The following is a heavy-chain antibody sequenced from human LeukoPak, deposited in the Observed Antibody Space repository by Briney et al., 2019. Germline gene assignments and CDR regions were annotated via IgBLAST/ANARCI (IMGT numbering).Heavy chain of an antibody. CDR1: GYTFTSYG. Sequence: ASVKVSCKASGYTFTSYGISWVRQAPGQGLEWMGWISAYNGNTNDAQKLQGRVTMTTDTSTSTAYMELRSLRSDDTAVYYCARGEMATIIFRFDYWGQGTLVTVSS. CDR2: ISAYNGNT. CDR3: ARGEMATIIFRFDY. J-gene: IGHJ4*02. V-gene: IGHV1-18*01. D-gene: IGHD5-24*01.